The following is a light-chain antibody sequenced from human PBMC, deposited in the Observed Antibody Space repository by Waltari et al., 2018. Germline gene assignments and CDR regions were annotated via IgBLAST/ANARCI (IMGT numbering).Light chain of an antibody. CDR2: DVT. CDR3: TSHTGGTTYV. J-gene: IGLJ1*01. Sequence: QSALTQPASVSGSPGQSITISCTGTSSDVGGYNHVAWYQQYPGKAPKLMIYDVTQRPSGVSHPFSGSKSGNTASLTISGLQTEDEADYYCTSHTGGTTYVFGTGTKVTVL. CDR1: SSDVGGYNH. V-gene: IGLV2-14*01.